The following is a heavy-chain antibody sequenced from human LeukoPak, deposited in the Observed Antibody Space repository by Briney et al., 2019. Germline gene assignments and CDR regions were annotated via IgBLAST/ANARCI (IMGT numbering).Heavy chain of an antibody. D-gene: IGHD6-13*01. V-gene: IGHV3-23*01. Sequence: GSLRLSCAASGFTFSVHAMSWVRQAPGKGLEWVSGISGSGGGTNYADSVKGRFTVSRDNSKNTLYLQMNSLRAEDTAVYYCAKDYSSSWYYFDYWGQGTPVTVSS. CDR2: ISGSGGGT. CDR1: GFTFSVHA. CDR3: AKDYSSSWYYFDY. J-gene: IGHJ4*02.